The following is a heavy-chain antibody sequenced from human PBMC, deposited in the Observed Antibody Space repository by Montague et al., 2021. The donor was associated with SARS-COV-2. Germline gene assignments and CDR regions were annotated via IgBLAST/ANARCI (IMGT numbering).Heavy chain of an antibody. Sequence: SLRLSCAASGFTVSSNYMSWVRQAPGKGLEWVSVIYSGGSTYYADSVKGRFTISRDNSKNTLYLQMNSLRAEDTAVYYCARESVGATKDAFDIWGRGTMVTVSS. J-gene: IGHJ3*02. V-gene: IGHV3-66*01. CDR1: GFTVSSNY. D-gene: IGHD1-26*01. CDR3: ARESVGATKDAFDI. CDR2: IYSGGST.